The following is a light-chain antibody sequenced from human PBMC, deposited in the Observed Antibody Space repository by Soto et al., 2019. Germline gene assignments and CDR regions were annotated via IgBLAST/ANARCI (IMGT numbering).Light chain of an antibody. CDR3: CSYAGSTTLYV. CDR1: SSDVGAYSY. V-gene: IGLV2-11*01. CDR2: DVT. Sequence: QSALTQPRSVSGSPGQSVTISCTGTSSDVGAYSYVSWYQQHPGKAPKLMIYDVTKRPSGVPDRFSGSKSDNTASLTISGLRAEDEADYYCCSYAGSTTLYVFGNGTKVTVL. J-gene: IGLJ1*01.